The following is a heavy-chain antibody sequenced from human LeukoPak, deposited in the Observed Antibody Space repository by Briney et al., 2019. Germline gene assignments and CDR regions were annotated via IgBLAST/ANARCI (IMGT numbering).Heavy chain of an antibody. J-gene: IGHJ4*02. CDR1: GFTVSSHY. CDR2: IYSGGRT. Sequence: TGGSLRLSCAASGFTVSSHYMSWVRQAPGKGLEWVSVIYSGGRTYYADSVKGRFTIPRDNSMNTLYLQMNSLRVEDTAVYYCARARDYGDYENWGQGTLVTVSS. CDR3: ARARDYGDYEN. V-gene: IGHV3-53*01. D-gene: IGHD4-17*01.